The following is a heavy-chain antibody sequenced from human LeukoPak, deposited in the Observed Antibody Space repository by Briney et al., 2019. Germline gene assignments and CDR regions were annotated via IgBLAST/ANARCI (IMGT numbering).Heavy chain of an antibody. V-gene: IGHV3-7*01. CDR2: IKEDGRQA. J-gene: IGHJ4*02. D-gene: IGHD4-23*01. CDR1: GSTFNGHW. CDR3: AREWYDYGGDSEGY. Sequence: GGSLRLSCVGSGSTFNGHWLTWVRQAPGRGLEWVASIKEDGRQAYYMDSVKGRSTISRDNSKKSLYLQMNSLRIEDTAVYYCAREWYDYGGDSEGYWGQGTLVSVSS.